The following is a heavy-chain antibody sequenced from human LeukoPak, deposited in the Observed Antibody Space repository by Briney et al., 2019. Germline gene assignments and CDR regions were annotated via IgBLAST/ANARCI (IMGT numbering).Heavy chain of an antibody. D-gene: IGHD6-19*01. CDR1: GGSISSYY. CDR3: AREGSSSGWYY. V-gene: IGHV4-59*12. CDR2: IYYSGST. J-gene: IGHJ4*02. Sequence: SETLSLTCTVSGGSISSYYWSWIRQPPGKGLEWIGSIYYSGSTYYNPSLKSRVTISVDTSENKFSLKLSSVTAADTAVYYCAREGSSSGWYYWGQGTLVTVSS.